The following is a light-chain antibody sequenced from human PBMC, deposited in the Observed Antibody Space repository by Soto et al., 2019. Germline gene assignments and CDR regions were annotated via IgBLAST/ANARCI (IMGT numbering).Light chain of an antibody. J-gene: IGLJ1*01. CDR2: EVN. V-gene: IGLV2-23*02. CDR3: CSYAGTVAYV. CDR1: GRDVGAYNL. Sequence: QPSPPPPSSLSWSPGQAIPLSFAGTGRDVGAYNLVSWYQQHPGKAPKLIICEVNTRPSGISNRFSGSKSGDTASLTISGLQAEDEADYFCCSYAGTVAYVFGTGTKVTVL.